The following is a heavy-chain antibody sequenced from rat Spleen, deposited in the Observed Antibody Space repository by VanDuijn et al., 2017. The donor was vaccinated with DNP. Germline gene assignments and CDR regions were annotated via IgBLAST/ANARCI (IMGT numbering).Heavy chain of an antibody. CDR1: GFTFSNYD. D-gene: IGHD5-1*01. CDR3: KVGARY. V-gene: IGHV5S10*01. J-gene: IGHJ2*01. CDR2: IIYDGSRT. Sequence: EVQLVESGGGFVQPGRSLKLSCVASGFTFSNYDMAWVRQAPTKGLEWVATIIYDGSRTYYRDSVKGRFTISRDNAKSTLYLQMNSLRSEDTATYYCKVGARYWGQGVMVTVSS.